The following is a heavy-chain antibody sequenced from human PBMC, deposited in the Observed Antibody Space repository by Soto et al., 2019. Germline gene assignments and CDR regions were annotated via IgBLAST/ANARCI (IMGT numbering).Heavy chain of an antibody. J-gene: IGHJ3*02. CDR1: GFTVSGKKY. D-gene: IGHD1-1*01. V-gene: IGHV3-53*01. Sequence: GGSLRLSCAAFGFTVSGKKYMAWVRQAPGKGLEWVSALYDVDGTYYADSVKGRFTTSSDSSRTIVYLQMNSLRPDDTAVYFCASWHLQEHAYDIWGQGTTVTVSS. CDR2: LYDVDGT. CDR3: ASWHLQEHAYDI.